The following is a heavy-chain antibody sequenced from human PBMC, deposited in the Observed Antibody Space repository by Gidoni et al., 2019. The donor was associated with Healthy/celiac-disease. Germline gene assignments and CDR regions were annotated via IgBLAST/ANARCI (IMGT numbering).Heavy chain of an antibody. CDR3: ARSGIAVAGSVYYGMDV. CDR1: GYSFTSYW. CDR2: IYPGDSDT. V-gene: IGHV5-51*01. J-gene: IGHJ6*02. D-gene: IGHD6-19*01. Sequence: EVQLVQSGAEVKTRGESLKNYCKGSGYSFTSYWIGWVRQMPGKGLEWMGIIYPGDSDTRYSPSFQGQVTISADKSISTAYLQWSSLKASDTAMYYCARSGIAVAGSVYYGMDVWGQGTTVTVSS.